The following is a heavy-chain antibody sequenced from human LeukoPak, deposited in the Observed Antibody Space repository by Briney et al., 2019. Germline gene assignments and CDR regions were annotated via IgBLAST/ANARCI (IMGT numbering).Heavy chain of an antibody. V-gene: IGHV1-69*13. CDR1: GGTFSSYA. CDR3: ARDHTAYYYDSSGLGY. D-gene: IGHD3-22*01. CDR2: IIPIFGTA. J-gene: IGHJ4*02. Sequence: SVKASCKASGGTFSSYAISWVRQAPGQGLEWMGGIIPIFGTANYAQKFQGRVTTTADESTSTAYMELSSLRSEDTAVYYCARDHTAYYYDSSGLGYWGQGTLVTVSS.